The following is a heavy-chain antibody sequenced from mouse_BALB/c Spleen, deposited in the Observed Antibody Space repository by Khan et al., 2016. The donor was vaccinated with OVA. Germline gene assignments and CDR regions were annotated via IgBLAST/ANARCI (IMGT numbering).Heavy chain of an antibody. J-gene: IGHJ3*01. V-gene: IGHV1S137*01. Sequence: QVQLQQSGAELVRPGVSVKISCKGSGYTFTDYAMHWVKQSHAKSLEWIGVISTYYGDADYNQKFKGKATQTVDKSSSTAYMELARLTSEDSAIYYCARGSGNSRFAYWGQGTLVTVSA. CDR2: ISTYYGDA. CDR1: GYTFTDYA. CDR3: ARGSGNSRFAY. D-gene: IGHD1-3*01.